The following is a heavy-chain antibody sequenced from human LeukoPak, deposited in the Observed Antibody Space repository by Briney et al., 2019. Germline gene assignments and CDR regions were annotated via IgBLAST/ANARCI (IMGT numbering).Heavy chain of an antibody. Sequence: GGSLRLSCAASGFTFSSYAMHWVRQAPGKGLEWVAVISYDGSNKYYADSVKGRFTISRDNSKNTLYLQMNSLRAEDTAVYYCARDLRTDYGDYYYYGMDVWGQGTTVTVSS. J-gene: IGHJ6*02. CDR3: ARDLRTDYGDYYYYGMDV. CDR1: GFTFSSYA. CDR2: ISYDGSNK. V-gene: IGHV3-30*14. D-gene: IGHD4-17*01.